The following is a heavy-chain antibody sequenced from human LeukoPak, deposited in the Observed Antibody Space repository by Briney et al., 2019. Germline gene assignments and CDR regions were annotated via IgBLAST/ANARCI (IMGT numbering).Heavy chain of an antibody. CDR1: GGSISSGGYY. CDR2: IYYSGST. D-gene: IGHD2-15*01. V-gene: IGHV4-31*03. CDR3: ARRNIVVASFDY. Sequence: SETLSLTCTVSGGSISSGGYYWSWIRQHPGKGLEWIGYIYYSGSTYYNPSLKSRVTISVDTSKNQFSLKLSSVTAADTAVYYCARRNIVVASFDYWGQGTLVTVSS. J-gene: IGHJ4*02.